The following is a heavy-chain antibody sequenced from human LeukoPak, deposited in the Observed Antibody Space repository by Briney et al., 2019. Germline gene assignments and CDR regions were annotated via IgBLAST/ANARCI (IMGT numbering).Heavy chain of an antibody. CDR3: AREMGDREFYFDY. J-gene: IGHJ4*02. CDR1: GGTFSNFA. CDR2: ITPIVDVT. V-gene: IGHV1-69*04. Sequence: SVKVSCKASGGTFSNFAFSWVRQAPGQGPQWVGRITPIVDVTSYAQNFKGRVTITADESTTTAYMELSSLRSEDTAVYYCAREMGDREFYFDYWGQGTLVTVSS. D-gene: IGHD3-10*01.